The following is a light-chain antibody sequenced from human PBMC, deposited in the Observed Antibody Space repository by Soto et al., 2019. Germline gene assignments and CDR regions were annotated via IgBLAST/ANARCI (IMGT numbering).Light chain of an antibody. Sequence: DIQMTQSPSALSASIGDRITITCRASQSINTWLAWYQQKPGKAPKLLIYAASTLESGVPSRFSGSGSGTEFTLTIACLQPDDFATYYCHHYNTYSTFGQGTRVDVK. V-gene: IGKV1-5*03. CDR3: HHYNTYST. CDR1: QSINTW. CDR2: AAS. J-gene: IGKJ1*01.